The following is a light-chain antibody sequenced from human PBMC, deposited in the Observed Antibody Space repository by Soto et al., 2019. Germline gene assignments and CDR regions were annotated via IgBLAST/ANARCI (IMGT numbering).Light chain of an antibody. CDR2: GNN. J-gene: IGLJ1*01. CDR3: QSYDSSLSGV. CDR1: SSNIGAGYD. Sequence: QSVLTQPPSVSGAPGQRVTISCTGSSSNIGAGYDVHWYQQLPGTAPKLLIYGNNNRPSGVPDRFSGSKSGTSASLAITGLQAEDEADYYCQSYDSSLSGVFGTGTK. V-gene: IGLV1-40*01.